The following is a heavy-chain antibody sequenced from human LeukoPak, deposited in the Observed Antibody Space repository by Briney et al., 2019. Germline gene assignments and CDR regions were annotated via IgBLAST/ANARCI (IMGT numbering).Heavy chain of an antibody. CDR1: GFSFSDYY. V-gene: IGHV3-11*01. CDR3: ARDQYLDY. J-gene: IGHJ4*02. Sequence: GESLRLSCAASGFSFSDYYMNWLRQAPGKGLEWVSSISRGGNSLYYADSVKGRFTISRDNVKNSLSLQMNSLRAEDTAVYYCARDQYLDYRGQGTLVTVSS. CDR2: ISRGGNSL.